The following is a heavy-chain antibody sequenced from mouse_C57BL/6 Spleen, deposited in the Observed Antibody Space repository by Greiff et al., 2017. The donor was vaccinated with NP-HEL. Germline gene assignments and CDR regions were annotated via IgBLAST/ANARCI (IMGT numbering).Heavy chain of an antibody. Sequence: EVHLVESGPGMVKPSQSLSLTCTVTGYSITSGYDWHWIRHFPGNKLEWMGYISYSGSTNYNPSLKSRISITHDTSKNHFFLKLNSVTTEDTATYYCARGYGNAWFAYWGQGTLVTVSA. V-gene: IGHV3-1*01. CDR2: ISYSGST. D-gene: IGHD2-10*02. CDR3: ARGYGNAWFAY. CDR1: GYSITSGYD. J-gene: IGHJ3*01.